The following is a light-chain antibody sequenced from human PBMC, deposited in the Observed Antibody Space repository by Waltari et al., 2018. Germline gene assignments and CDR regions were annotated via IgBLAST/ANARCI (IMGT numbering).Light chain of an antibody. Sequence: DIVMTQSPDSLAVSLGERATINCKSSQSILYSSNNKNYLAWYQQNPGPPPKLLIYWASTRESGFPDRFSGSGSGTDFTLTISSLQAEDVAVYYCQQYYSTPYTFGQGTKLEIK. V-gene: IGKV4-1*01. CDR2: WAS. CDR1: QSILYSSNNKNY. J-gene: IGKJ2*01. CDR3: QQYYSTPYT.